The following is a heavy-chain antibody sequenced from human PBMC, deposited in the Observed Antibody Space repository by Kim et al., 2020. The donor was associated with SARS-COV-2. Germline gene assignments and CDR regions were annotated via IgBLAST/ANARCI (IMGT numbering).Heavy chain of an antibody. D-gene: IGHD3-16*01. V-gene: IGHV3-23*01. Sequence: YYADSVKGRFTISRDNSKNTLFLQMNSLRAEDTAVYYCAKDRWEGLGYDHWGQGTLVTVSS. CDR3: AKDRWEGLGYDH. J-gene: IGHJ4*02.